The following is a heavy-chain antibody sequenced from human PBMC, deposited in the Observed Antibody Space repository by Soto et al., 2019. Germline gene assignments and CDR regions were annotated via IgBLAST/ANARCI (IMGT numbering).Heavy chain of an antibody. CDR3: ASNQLVVVPAARAWFDP. D-gene: IGHD2-2*01. CDR2: INHSGST. V-gene: IGHV4-34*01. J-gene: IGHJ5*02. Sequence: PSETLSLTXAVYGGSFSGYYWSWIRQPPGKGLEWIGEINHSGSTNYNPSLKSRVTISVDTSKNQFSLKLSSVTAADTAVYYCASNQLVVVPAARAWFDPWGQGTLVSVSS. CDR1: GGSFSGYY.